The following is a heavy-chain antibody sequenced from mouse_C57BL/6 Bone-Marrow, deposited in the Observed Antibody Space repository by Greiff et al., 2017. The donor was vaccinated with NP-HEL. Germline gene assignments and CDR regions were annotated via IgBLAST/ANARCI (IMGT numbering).Heavy chain of an antibody. V-gene: IGHV1-64*01. D-gene: IGHD2-1*01. CDR1: GYTFTSYW. CDR2: IHPNSGST. J-gene: IGHJ4*01. Sequence: QVQLQQPGAELVKPGASVKLSCKASGYTFTSYWMHWVKQRPGQGLEWIGMIHPNSGSTNYNEKFKSKATLTVDKSSSTAYMQLSSLTSEDSAVYYCATYLLRGAMDYWGQGTSVTVSS. CDR3: ATYLLRGAMDY.